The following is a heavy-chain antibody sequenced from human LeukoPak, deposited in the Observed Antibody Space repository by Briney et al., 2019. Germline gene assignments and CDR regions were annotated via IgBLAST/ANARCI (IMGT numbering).Heavy chain of an antibody. Sequence: GGSLRLSCAASGFTFSSYGMHWVRQAPGKGLEWVAVIWYDGSNKYYADSVKGRFTVSRDNSKNTLYLQMNSLRAEDTAVYYCARGSGSYYGDYWGQGTLVTVSS. V-gene: IGHV3-33*01. CDR3: ARGSGSYYGDY. CDR2: IWYDGSNK. J-gene: IGHJ4*02. CDR1: GFTFSSYG. D-gene: IGHD1-26*01.